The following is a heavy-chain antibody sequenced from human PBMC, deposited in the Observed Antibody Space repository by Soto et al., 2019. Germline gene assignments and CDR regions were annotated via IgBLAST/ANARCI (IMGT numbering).Heavy chain of an antibody. CDR3: ARQQYTVVTAFDV. J-gene: IGHJ3*01. CDR1: GGSITPYY. CDR2: VSYSGKT. D-gene: IGHD2-15*01. V-gene: IGHV4-59*07. Sequence: QVQLQESGPGLVKTSDTLSLTCTVSGGSITPYYWSWIRQPPGEGLEWIGYVSYSGKTGYNPSLKSRLSMSIDTSKNEFSLKLTSLTAADAATYYCARQQYTVVTAFDVWGQGTTVAVSS.